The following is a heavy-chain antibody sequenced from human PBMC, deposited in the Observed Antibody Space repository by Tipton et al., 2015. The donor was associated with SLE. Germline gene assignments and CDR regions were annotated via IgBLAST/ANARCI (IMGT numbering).Heavy chain of an antibody. D-gene: IGHD6-19*01. V-gene: IGHV3-49*04. CDR1: GFTFGDYA. CDR3: TRGESYSSGWGARL. CDR2: IRSKAYGGTT. Sequence: SLRLSCTASGFTFGDYAMSWVRQAPGKGLEWVGFIRSKAYGGTTEYAASVKGRFTISRDDSKSIAYLQTNSLKTEDTAVYYCTRGESYSSGWGARLWGRVTLVTVSS. J-gene: IGHJ2*01.